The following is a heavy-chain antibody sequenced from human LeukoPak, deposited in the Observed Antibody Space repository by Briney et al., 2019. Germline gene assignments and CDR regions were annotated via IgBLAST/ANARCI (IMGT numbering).Heavy chain of an antibody. CDR3: ARVGTGSYYFDY. Sequence: GGSLRLSCAASGFTFSSYWMHWVRQAPGKGLVWVSRINSDGSSTSYADSVKGRFIISRDNAKNTLYLQMNSLRAEDTAVYYCARVGTGSYYFDYWGQGTLVTVSS. CDR1: GFTFSSYW. V-gene: IGHV3-74*01. D-gene: IGHD1-1*01. CDR2: INSDGSST. J-gene: IGHJ4*02.